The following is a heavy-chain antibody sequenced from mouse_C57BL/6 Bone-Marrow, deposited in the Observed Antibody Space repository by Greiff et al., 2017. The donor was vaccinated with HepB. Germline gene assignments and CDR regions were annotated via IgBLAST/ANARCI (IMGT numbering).Heavy chain of an antibody. CDR1: GFTFSSYT. Sequence: EVQLQESGGGLVKPGGSLKLSCAASGFTFSSYTMSWVRQTPEKRLEWVATISGGGGNTYYPDSVKGRFTISRDNAKNTLYLQMSSLRSEDTALYYCARHLWGAFAYWGQGTLVTVSA. CDR2: ISGGGGNT. J-gene: IGHJ3*01. V-gene: IGHV5-9*01. D-gene: IGHD1-1*01. CDR3: ARHLWGAFAY.